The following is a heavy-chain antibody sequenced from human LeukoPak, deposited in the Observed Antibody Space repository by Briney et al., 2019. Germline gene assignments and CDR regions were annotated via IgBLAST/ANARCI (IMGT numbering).Heavy chain of an antibody. V-gene: IGHV4-38-2*02. J-gene: IGHJ5*02. CDR2: IYHSGST. CDR1: GYSISSGYY. Sequence: SETLSLTCTVSGYSISSGYYWGWIRQPPGKGLEWIGSIYHSGSTYYNPSLKSRVTISVDTSKNQFSLKLSSVTAADTAVYYCARGLRWFDPWGQGTLVTVSS. D-gene: IGHD2-21*01. CDR3: ARGLRWFDP.